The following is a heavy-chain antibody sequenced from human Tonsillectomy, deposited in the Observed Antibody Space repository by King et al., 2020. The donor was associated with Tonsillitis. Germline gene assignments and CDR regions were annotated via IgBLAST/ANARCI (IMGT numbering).Heavy chain of an antibody. D-gene: IGHD3-3*01. J-gene: IGHJ4*02. CDR2: ITSSSSYI. CDR3: ARDRDDFWSGYYYV. Sequence: VQLVESGGGLVKPGGSLRLSCAASGFTFSNYNMHWVRLAPGKGLEWVSSITSSSSYIYYADSVKGRFTISRDNAKNSLYLQMNSLRAEDTAVYHCARDRDDFWSGYYYVWGQGTLVTVSS. CDR1: GFTFSNYN. V-gene: IGHV3-21*01.